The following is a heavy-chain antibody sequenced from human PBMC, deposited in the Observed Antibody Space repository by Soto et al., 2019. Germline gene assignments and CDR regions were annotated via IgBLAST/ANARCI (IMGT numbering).Heavy chain of an antibody. J-gene: IGHJ5*02. CDR3: ARDKTSVANSLGWFDP. D-gene: IGHD5-18*01. Sequence: SETLSLTCTVSGGSISSGGYYWSWIRQHPGKGLEWIGYIYYSGSTYYNPSLKSRVTISVDTSKNQFSLKLSFVTAADTAVYYCARDKTSVANSLGWFDPWGQGTLVTVSS. CDR2: IYYSGST. CDR1: GGSISSGGYY. V-gene: IGHV4-31*03.